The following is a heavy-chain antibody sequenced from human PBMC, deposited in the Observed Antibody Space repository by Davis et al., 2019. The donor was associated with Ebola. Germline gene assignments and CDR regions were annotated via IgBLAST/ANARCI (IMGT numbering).Heavy chain of an antibody. CDR1: GFTFNNFA. V-gene: IGHV3-23*01. D-gene: IGHD1-1*01. J-gene: IGHJ4*02. CDR2: ISANGRGT. CDR3: ARDLVWNDY. Sequence: GESLKISCAASGFTFNNFAMTWVRQSPGEGLEWVSGISANGRGTYYADSVKGRFTISRDNAKNTLYLQMNSLRAEDTAFYYCARDLVWNDYWGQGTLVTVSS.